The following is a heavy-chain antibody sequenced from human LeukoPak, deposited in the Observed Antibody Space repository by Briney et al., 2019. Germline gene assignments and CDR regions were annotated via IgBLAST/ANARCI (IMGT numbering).Heavy chain of an antibody. CDR3: ARQVPRGENYFDY. V-gene: IGHV4-59*01. J-gene: IGHJ4*02. CDR2: IYHSGST. CDR1: GGSISSYY. Sequence: SETLSLTCTVSGGSISSYYWSWIRQPPGKGLEWIGYIYHSGSTNYNPSLKSRVTISVDTSKNQFSLKLSSVTAADTAVYYCARQVPRGENYFDYWGQGTLVTVSS. D-gene: IGHD3-10*01.